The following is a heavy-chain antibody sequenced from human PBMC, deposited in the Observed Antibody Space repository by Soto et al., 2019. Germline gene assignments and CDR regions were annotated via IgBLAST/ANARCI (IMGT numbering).Heavy chain of an antibody. Sequence: PGESLKISCKGSGYSFIDYWIGWVRQVPGKGLEWMGVIYPGDSDTRYSPSFQGHVTISADKSISTAYLQWSTLKASDTAMYYCARHTCGGDCYEFDPWGQGTLVTVSS. CDR3: ARHTCGGDCYEFDP. CDR2: IYPGDSDT. CDR1: GYSFIDYW. J-gene: IGHJ5*02. V-gene: IGHV5-51*01. D-gene: IGHD2-21*02.